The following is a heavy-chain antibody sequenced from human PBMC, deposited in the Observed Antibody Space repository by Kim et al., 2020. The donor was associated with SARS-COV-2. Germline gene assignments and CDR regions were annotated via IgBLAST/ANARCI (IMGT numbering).Heavy chain of an antibody. CDR1: GGSISSGGYY. CDR3: ARERVLWFGEKAYGMDV. D-gene: IGHD3-10*01. J-gene: IGHJ6*02. CDR2: IYYSGST. V-gene: IGHV4-31*03. Sequence: SETLSLTCTVSGGSISSGGYYWSWIRQHPGKGLEWIGYIYYSGSTYYNPSLKSRVTISVDTSKNQFSLKLSSVTAADTAVYYCARERVLWFGEKAYGMDVWGQGTTVTVSS.